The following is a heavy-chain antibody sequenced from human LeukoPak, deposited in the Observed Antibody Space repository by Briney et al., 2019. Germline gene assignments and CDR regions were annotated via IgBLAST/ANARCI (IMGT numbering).Heavy chain of an antibody. CDR1: GFTFSSYS. J-gene: IGHJ4*02. CDR2: ISSSSSYI. D-gene: IGHD6-6*01. CDR3: ARERLVDSSNRPFDY. V-gene: IGHV3-21*01. Sequence: KSGGSLRLSCAASGFTFSSYSMNWVRQAPGKGLEWVSSISSSSSYIYYADSVKGRFTISRDNAKNSLYLQMNSLRAEDTAVYYCARERLVDSSNRPFDYWGQGTLVTVSS.